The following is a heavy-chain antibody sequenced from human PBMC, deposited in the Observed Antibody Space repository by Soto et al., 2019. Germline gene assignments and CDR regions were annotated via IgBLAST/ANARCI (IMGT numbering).Heavy chain of an antibody. CDR2: ISYDGSNK. Sequence: PGGSLRLSCAASGFTFSSYGMHWVRQAPGKGLEWVAVISYDGSNKYYADSVKGRFTISRDNSKNTLYLQMNSLRAEDTAVYYCVFDCTNGVCYDDYWGQGTLVTVSS. J-gene: IGHJ4*02. CDR1: GFTFSSYG. CDR3: VFDCTNGVCYDDY. D-gene: IGHD2-8*01. V-gene: IGHV3-30*03.